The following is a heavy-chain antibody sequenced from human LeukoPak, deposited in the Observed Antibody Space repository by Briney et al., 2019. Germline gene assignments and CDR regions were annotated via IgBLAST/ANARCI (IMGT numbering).Heavy chain of an antibody. D-gene: IGHD3-3*01. J-gene: IGHJ6*02. CDR2: INHSGST. Sequence: PSETLSLTCTVSGGSISSSSYYWGWIRQPPGKGLEWIGEINHSGSTNYNPSLKSRVTISVDTSKNQFSLKLSSVTAADTAVYYCARGRNNWSGYSYYYYGMDVWGQGTTVTVSS. CDR3: ARGRNNWSGYSYYYYGMDV. V-gene: IGHV4-39*07. CDR1: GGSISSSSYY.